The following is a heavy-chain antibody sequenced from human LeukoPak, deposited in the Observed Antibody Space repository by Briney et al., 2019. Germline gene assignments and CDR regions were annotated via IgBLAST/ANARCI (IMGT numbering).Heavy chain of an antibody. CDR2: ITASGST. CDR3: AKCLLYYDILTGYYGPIDY. V-gene: IGHV3-23*01. D-gene: IGHD3-9*01. J-gene: IGHJ4*02. Sequence: PGGSLRLSCAASGFAFSSYAVSWVRQAPGKGLQWVSAITASGSTYYADSVKGRFTISRDNSKNTLFLQMNSLRAEDTAIYYCAKCLLYYDILTGYYGPIDYWGQGTLVTVSS. CDR1: GFAFSSYA.